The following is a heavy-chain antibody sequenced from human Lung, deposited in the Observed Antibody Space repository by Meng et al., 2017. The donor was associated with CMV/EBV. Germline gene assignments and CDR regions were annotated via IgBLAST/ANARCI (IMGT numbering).Heavy chain of an antibody. CDR3: ARARLSSRAMDF. J-gene: IGHJ6*02. V-gene: IGHV4-34*01. D-gene: IGHD2/OR15-2a*01. Sequence: CAAHGGSLGGSYWTGSRKPPGKGLEWIGEISHSGTTNSNPSLKSRVFISVDTSKNQLSLNLTPVTAADTAVYDCARARLSSRAMDFSGQGPPVTVSS. CDR2: ISHSGTT. CDR1: GGSLGGSY.